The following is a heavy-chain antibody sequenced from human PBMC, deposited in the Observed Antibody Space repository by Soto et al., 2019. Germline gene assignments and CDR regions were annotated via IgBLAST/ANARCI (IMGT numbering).Heavy chain of an antibody. J-gene: IGHJ4*02. D-gene: IGHD2-2*01. Sequence: EVQLLESGGGLVQPGGSLRLSCAASGFTFSSYAMNWVRQAPGKGLEWVSIISGDGGTTSYADSVKGRFTISRDNSKNTLYLQMNSLRAEDTAVYYCAKTRVLVPAMYHFDYWGQGTLVTVSS. CDR3: AKTRVLVPAMYHFDY. V-gene: IGHV3-23*01. CDR2: ISGDGGTT. CDR1: GFTFSSYA.